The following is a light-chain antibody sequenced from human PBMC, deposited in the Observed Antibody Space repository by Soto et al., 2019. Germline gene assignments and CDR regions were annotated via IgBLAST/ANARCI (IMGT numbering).Light chain of an antibody. CDR3: QQYGTSPPWT. Sequence: EIVLTQSPATLSSFPGDRVTLSCRASQYINTRLAWYQHRPGQAPRLLIYGASRRATDIPDRFSGSGSGTDFTLTISSPEPEDFAVYYCQQYGTSPPWTFGQGTKV. J-gene: IGKJ1*01. V-gene: IGKV3-20*01. CDR1: QYINTR. CDR2: GAS.